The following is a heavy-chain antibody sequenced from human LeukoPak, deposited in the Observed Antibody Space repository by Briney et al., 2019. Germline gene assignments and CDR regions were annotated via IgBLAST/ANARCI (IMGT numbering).Heavy chain of an antibody. CDR2: ISYNSDYI. V-gene: IGHV3-21*01. J-gene: IGHJ4*02. Sequence: GGSLRLSCAASRFTFRTYSMKWVRQAPGQGLEWLSSISYNSDYIYYSDPVKGRFTISRDNAKNSLYLQMHSLRAEDTAVYYCAGDAGSSSRSGLLYWGQGTLVTVSS. D-gene: IGHD6-13*01. CDR3: AGDAGSSSRSGLLY. CDR1: RFTFRTYS.